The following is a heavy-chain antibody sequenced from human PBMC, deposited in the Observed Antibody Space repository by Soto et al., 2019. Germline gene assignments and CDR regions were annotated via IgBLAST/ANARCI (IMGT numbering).Heavy chain of an antibody. J-gene: IGHJ6*02. D-gene: IGHD2-15*01. CDR3: ARGSSRYCSGGSCYLAKYYYYGMDV. V-gene: IGHV5-51*01. Sequence: VASLTISCKGSGYSFTSYWIGWVRQMPGKGLEWMGIIYPGDSDTRYSPSFQGQVTISADKSISTAYLQWSSLKASDTAMYYCARGSSRYCSGGSCYLAKYYYYGMDVWGQGTTVTVSS. CDR2: IYPGDSDT. CDR1: GYSFTSYW.